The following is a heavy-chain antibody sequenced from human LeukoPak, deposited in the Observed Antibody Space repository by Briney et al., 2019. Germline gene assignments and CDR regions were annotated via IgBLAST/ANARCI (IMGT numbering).Heavy chain of an antibody. V-gene: IGHV3-21*01. CDR3: ARNTPSLSTNGMDV. Sequence: PGGSLRLSCAVSGFTFSRYSMNWVRQAPGKGLEWVSVISGGSTPTFYADSVKGRFTISRDNAKNSLYLQMDSLRAEDTAVYYCARNTPSLSTNGMDVWGQGTAVTVSS. J-gene: IGHJ6*02. D-gene: IGHD3-3*02. CDR2: ISGGSTPT. CDR1: GFTFSRYS.